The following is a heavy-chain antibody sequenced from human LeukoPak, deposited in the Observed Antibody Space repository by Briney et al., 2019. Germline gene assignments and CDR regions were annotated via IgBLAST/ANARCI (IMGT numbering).Heavy chain of an antibody. CDR1: GGSISSYY. J-gene: IGHJ6*03. V-gene: IGHV4-59*01. Sequence: SETLSLTCTVSGGSISSYYWSWIGQPPGKGLEGVGYIYYSGSTNYQPSLKSRVTISVDTSKNEFSLKLSSVTAADTAVYYCARGLYYYGSAYYMYVWGKGTTVTVSS. CDR3: ARGLYYYGSAYYMYV. CDR2: IYYSGST. D-gene: IGHD3-10*01.